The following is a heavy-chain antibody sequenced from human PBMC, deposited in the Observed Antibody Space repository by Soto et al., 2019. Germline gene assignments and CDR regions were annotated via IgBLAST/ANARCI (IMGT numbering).Heavy chain of an antibody. D-gene: IGHD4-17*01. CDR1: GGSISSSSYY. V-gene: IGHV4-39*01. Sequence: QLQLQESGPGLVKPSETLSLTFTVSGGSISSSSYYWCWIRHPPGKGLEWIGSIYYSGSTYYNPSLKSRVTISVDTSKNQFSLKLSSVTAADTAVYYCARGFPTVVTVDYWGQGTLVTVSS. CDR3: ARGFPTVVTVDY. CDR2: IYYSGST. J-gene: IGHJ4*02.